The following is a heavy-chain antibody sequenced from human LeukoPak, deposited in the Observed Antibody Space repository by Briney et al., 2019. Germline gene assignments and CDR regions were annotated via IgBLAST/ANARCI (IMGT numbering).Heavy chain of an antibody. V-gene: IGHV3-23*01. CDR3: AKIRRADDDY. D-gene: IGHD3-10*01. CDR2: ISGSGAST. J-gene: IGHJ4*02. Sequence: GRSLRLSCAASGFTFSSYAMTWVRQAPGKGLEWVSEISGSGASTYYADSVKGRFTISRDNSKNTLYLQMNSLRADDTAVFYCAKIRRADDDYWGQGTLVTVSS. CDR1: GFTFSSYA.